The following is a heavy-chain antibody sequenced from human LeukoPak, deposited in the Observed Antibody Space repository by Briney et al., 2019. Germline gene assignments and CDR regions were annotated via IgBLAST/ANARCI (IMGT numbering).Heavy chain of an antibody. CDR2: IKQDGSEK. D-gene: IGHD6-19*01. Sequence: GGSLRLSCAASGFTFSSYWMSWVRQAPGKGLEWVANIKQDGSEKYYVDSVKGRFTISRDNAKNSLYLQMNSLRAEDTAVYYCAKDKGYSSGWYLLDPWGQGTLVTVSS. V-gene: IGHV3-7*03. CDR3: AKDKGYSSGWYLLDP. CDR1: GFTFSSYW. J-gene: IGHJ5*02.